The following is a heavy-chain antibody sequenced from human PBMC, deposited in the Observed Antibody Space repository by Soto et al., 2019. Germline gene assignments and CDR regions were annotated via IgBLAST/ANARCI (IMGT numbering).Heavy chain of an antibody. Sequence: EVQLLESGGGLVQPGGSLRLSCAASGFTFSSYAMSWVRQAPGKGLEWVSAISGSGDSTYYADSVKGRFTISRDNSKNTLSLQMNSLRAEDTAVYYCAKGSSGWYERFDYWGQGTLVTVSS. CDR3: AKGSSGWYERFDY. J-gene: IGHJ4*02. CDR1: GFTFSSYA. CDR2: ISGSGDST. V-gene: IGHV3-23*01. D-gene: IGHD6-19*01.